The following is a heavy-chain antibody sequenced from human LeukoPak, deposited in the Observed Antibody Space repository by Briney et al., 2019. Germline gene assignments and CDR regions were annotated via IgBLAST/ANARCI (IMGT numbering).Heavy chain of an antibody. CDR3: AKDGSGENY. V-gene: IGHV3-23*01. Sequence: PGGSLRLSCAASGFTFSSYAMSWVRQAPGKGLEWVSAISGSGGSTYYADSVKGRFTISRDNSKNTLHLQMNSLRVEDAAVYYCAKDGSGENYWGQGTLVTVSS. J-gene: IGHJ4*02. D-gene: IGHD2-15*01. CDR2: ISGSGGST. CDR1: GFTFSSYA.